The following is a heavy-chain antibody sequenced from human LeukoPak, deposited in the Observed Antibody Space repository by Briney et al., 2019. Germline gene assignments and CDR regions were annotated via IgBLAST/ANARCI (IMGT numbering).Heavy chain of an antibody. Sequence: GESLKISCKGSGYSFTSYWIGWVRQMPGKGLEWMGIIYPGDSDTRYSPSFQGQVTISADKSISTAYLQWSSLKASDTAMYYCARQGSTSYYYYDMDVWGQGTTVTVSS. D-gene: IGHD2-2*01. V-gene: IGHV5-51*01. CDR2: IYPGDSDT. CDR1: GYSFTSYW. J-gene: IGHJ6*02. CDR3: ARQGSTSYYYYDMDV.